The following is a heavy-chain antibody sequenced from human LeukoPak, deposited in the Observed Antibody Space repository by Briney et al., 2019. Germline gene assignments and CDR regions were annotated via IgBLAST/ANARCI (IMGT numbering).Heavy chain of an antibody. V-gene: IGHV4-59*01. D-gene: IGHD1-26*01. CDR3: ARGWTLSELDP. CDR2: IYYSGST. J-gene: IGHJ5*02. Sequence: SETLSLTCTVSGDSISSYSWSWIRQPPGKGLEWIGYIYYSGSTNYNPSLKSRVTISVDTSKNQFSLKLSSVTAADTAVYYCARGWTLSELDPWGQGTLVTVSS. CDR1: GDSISSYS.